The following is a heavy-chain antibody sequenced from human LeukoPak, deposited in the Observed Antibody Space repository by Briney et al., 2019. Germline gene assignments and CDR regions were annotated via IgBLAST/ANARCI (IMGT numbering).Heavy chain of an antibody. CDR2: INPSGGST. D-gene: IGHD6-19*01. Sequence: ASVKVSCKASGYTFTSYYMHWVRQAPGQGLEWMGIINPSGGSTSYAQKFQGRVTMTRDMSTSTVYMGLSSLRSEDTAVYYCARDLQSRFYFDYWGQGTLVTVSS. CDR1: GYTFTSYY. J-gene: IGHJ4*02. V-gene: IGHV1-46*01. CDR3: ARDLQSRFYFDY.